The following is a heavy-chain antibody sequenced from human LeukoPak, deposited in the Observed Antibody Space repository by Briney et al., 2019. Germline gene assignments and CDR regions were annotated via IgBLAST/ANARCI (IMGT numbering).Heavy chain of an antibody. J-gene: IGHJ4*02. CDR3: ARGIESYGDYGY. Sequence: NTSETLSLTCTVSGGSISGSYWSWTRQPPGKGLEWIAYMYNSGSTNYNPSLKSRVTISIDTSKNQFSLKLGSLTAADTAIYYCARGIESYGDYGYWGQGILVTVSS. V-gene: IGHV4-59*01. CDR1: GGSISGSY. CDR2: MYNSGST. D-gene: IGHD4-17*01.